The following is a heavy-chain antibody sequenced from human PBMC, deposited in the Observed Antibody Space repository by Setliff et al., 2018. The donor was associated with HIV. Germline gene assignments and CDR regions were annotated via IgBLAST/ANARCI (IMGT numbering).Heavy chain of an antibody. CDR2: IYYSGST. V-gene: IGHV4-31*03. CDR3: ARAPALSYYYYMDV. Sequence: SETLSLTCTVSGGSISSGGYYWSWIRQHPGKGLEWIGYIYYSGSTYYNPSLKSRVTISVDTSKNQFSLKLSSVTAADTAVYYCARAPALSYYYYMDVWGKGTTVTVSS. J-gene: IGHJ6*03. CDR1: GGSISSGGYY.